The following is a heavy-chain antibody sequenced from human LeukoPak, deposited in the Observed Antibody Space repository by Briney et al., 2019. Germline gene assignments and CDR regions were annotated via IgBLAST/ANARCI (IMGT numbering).Heavy chain of an antibody. CDR1: GGSISSGSYY. V-gene: IGHV4-61*02. CDR3: AREGGGHCSSTSCYLSSDAFDI. Sequence: SQTLSLTCTVSGGSISSGSYYWSWIRQPAGKGLEWIGRIYTSGSTNYNPSLKSRVTISVDTSKNQFSLKLSSVTAADTAVYYCAREGGGHCSSTSCYLSSDAFDIWGQGTMVTVSS. D-gene: IGHD2-2*01. CDR2: IYTSGST. J-gene: IGHJ3*02.